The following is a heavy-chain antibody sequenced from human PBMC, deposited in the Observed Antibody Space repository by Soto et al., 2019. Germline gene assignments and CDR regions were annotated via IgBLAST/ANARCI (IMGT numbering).Heavy chain of an antibody. Sequence: SVKVSCKASGGTFSSYAISWVRQAPGQGLEWMGGIIPIFGTANYAQKFQGRVTITADASTSTAYMELSRLRSDDTAVYYCARVVPGAEPWFAPWGQGTLVTVSS. CDR2: IIPIFGTA. CDR1: GGTFSSYA. V-gene: IGHV1-69*13. D-gene: IGHD2-2*01. J-gene: IGHJ5*02. CDR3: ARVVPGAEPWFAP.